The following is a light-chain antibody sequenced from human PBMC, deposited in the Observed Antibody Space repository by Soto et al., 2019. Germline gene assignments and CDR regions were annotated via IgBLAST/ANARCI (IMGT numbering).Light chain of an antibody. CDR3: SSYTSSITDV. Sequence: QSALTQPASVSGSPGQSITISCTGTSSDVGGYNYVSWYQQHPGKAPKLMIYEVSNRPSGVSNRFSGSKSGNTASLTISGLQAEDEADYYCSSYTSSITDVFGLSTQVTVL. CDR2: EVS. V-gene: IGLV2-14*01. J-gene: IGLJ1*01. CDR1: SSDVGGYNY.